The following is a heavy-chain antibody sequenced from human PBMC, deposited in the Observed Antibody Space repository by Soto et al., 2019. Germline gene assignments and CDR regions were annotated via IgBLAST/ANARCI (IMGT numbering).Heavy chain of an antibody. D-gene: IGHD3-10*01. CDR1: GFTFDDYT. J-gene: IGHJ6*02. CDR3: AKDATSSGYYYGMDV. CDR2: ISWDGGST. V-gene: IGHV3-43*01. Sequence: GGSLRLSCAASGFTFDDYTMHWVRQAPGEGLEWVSLISWDGGSTYYADSVKGRFTISRDNSKNSLYLQMNSLRTEDTALYYCAKDATSSGYYYGMDVWGQGTTVTVSS.